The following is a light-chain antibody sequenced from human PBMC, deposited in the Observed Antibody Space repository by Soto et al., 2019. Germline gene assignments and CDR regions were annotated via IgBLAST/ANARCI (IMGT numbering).Light chain of an antibody. Sequence: IQMTQSPSSLSASVGDKITMTCRASQGVYSFLAWYQQKPGKAPKLLIYDASTVQSGVPSRFSGGGSGTDFILTISNLQAEDVATYYCRHYNKAPWTFGQGTKVEV. CDR1: QGVYSF. J-gene: IGKJ1*01. CDR2: DAS. CDR3: RHYNKAPWT. V-gene: IGKV1-27*01.